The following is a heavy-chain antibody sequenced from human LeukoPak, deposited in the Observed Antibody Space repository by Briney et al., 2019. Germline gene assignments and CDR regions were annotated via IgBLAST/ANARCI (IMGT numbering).Heavy chain of an antibody. J-gene: IGHJ4*02. CDR2: ISASGDRT. D-gene: IGHD3-22*01. CDR3: AKGLGTSGYHDY. CDR1: GFPFSNYA. Sequence: GGSLRLSCAASGFPFSNYAMTWVRQAPGKGLERVSGISASGDRTYYADSVKGRFTIFRDNSKNMLYLQMNSLRVEDTALYYCAKGLGTSGYHDYWGQGTLVTVSS. V-gene: IGHV3-23*01.